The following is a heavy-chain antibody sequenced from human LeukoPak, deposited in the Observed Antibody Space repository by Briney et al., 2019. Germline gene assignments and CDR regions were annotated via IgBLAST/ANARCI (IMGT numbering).Heavy chain of an antibody. D-gene: IGHD3-3*01. CDR1: GFTFSSYW. J-gene: IGHJ4*02. V-gene: IGHV3-74*01. Sequence: PGGSLRLSCAASGFTFSSYWMHWVRQAPGKGLVWVSRINSDGSSTSYADSVKGRFTMARNNAKKKLYLQMNSLRAEDTAVYYCARVDTIFGVVPAYWGQGTLVTVSS. CDR2: INSDGSST. CDR3: ARVDTIFGVVPAY.